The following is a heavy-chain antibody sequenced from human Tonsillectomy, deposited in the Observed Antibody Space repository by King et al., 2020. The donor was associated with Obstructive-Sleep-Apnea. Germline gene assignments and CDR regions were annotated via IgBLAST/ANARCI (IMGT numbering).Heavy chain of an antibody. V-gene: IGHV3-30-3*01. CDR2: ISYDTGTNK. D-gene: IGHD3-22*01. CDR3: ASGSGYYYFEY. CDR1: GFTFSSYA. Sequence: VQLVESGGDVVQPGRSLRLSCAGSGFTFSSYAIHWVRQAPGKGLEWVAGISYDTGTNKFYTDSVKGRFTISRDNSKNTMYLHMNSLRAEDTAVYFGASGSGYYYFEYWGQGTLVTASS. J-gene: IGHJ4*02.